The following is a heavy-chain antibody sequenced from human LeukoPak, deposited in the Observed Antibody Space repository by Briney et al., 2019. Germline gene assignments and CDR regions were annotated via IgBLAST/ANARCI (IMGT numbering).Heavy chain of an antibody. CDR1: GFTFSSYW. CDR2: IKQDGSEK. CDR3: ASTYVVVTAVHDAFHI. J-gene: IGHJ3*02. Sequence: GGSLRLSCAASGFTFSSYWMSWVRQAPGKGLEWVANIKQDGSEKYYVDSVKGRFTISRDNAKNSLYLQMNSLRAEDTAVYYCASTYVVVTAVHDAFHIWGQGTMVTVSS. V-gene: IGHV3-7*01. D-gene: IGHD2-21*02.